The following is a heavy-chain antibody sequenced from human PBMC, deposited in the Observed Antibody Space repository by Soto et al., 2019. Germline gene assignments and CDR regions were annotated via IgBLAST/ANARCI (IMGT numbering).Heavy chain of an antibody. CDR1: GFTFSNYG. CDR3: AKARAYYYDSSALGDY. Sequence: GGSLRLSCTASGFTFSNYGMYWVRQAPGKGLEWVAFISYDGSSKFYADPMKGRHTISRDNSKNTLYLQMNSLRAEDTAVYYCAKARAYYYDSSALGDYWGQGTLVTVSS. V-gene: IGHV3-30*18. CDR2: ISYDGSSK. J-gene: IGHJ4*02. D-gene: IGHD3-22*01.